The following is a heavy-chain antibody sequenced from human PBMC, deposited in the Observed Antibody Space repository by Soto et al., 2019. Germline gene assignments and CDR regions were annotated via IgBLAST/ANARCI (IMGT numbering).Heavy chain of an antibody. D-gene: IGHD4-17*01. CDR1: GFTFSDYA. CDR3: AKDASTGAADYYFDY. Sequence: QVQLVESGGGVVQPGRSLRLSCAASGFTFSDYAMHWVGQAPGKGLEWVAVLSYDGRDKYYADSVKGRFTISRDNSKNTLYLQMNNLRAEDTAVYYRAKDASTGAADYYFDYWGQGTLVTVSS. J-gene: IGHJ4*02. CDR2: LSYDGRDK. V-gene: IGHV3-30*04.